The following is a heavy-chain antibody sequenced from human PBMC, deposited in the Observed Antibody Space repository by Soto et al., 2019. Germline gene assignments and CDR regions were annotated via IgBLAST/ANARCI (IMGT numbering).Heavy chain of an antibody. V-gene: IGHV3-33*01. Sequence: QVQLVESGGGVVQPGRSLRLSCAPSGFTFSSYGMHWVRQAPGKGLEWVAVIWYDGTNKYYADSVKGRFTIYRDNYKHTLYVKMRSLRAEETAVYYCARDVGQWPLSYFDYWGQGTLVTVSS. CDR1: GFTFSSYG. D-gene: IGHD6-19*01. CDR2: IWYDGTNK. J-gene: IGHJ4*02. CDR3: ARDVGQWPLSYFDY.